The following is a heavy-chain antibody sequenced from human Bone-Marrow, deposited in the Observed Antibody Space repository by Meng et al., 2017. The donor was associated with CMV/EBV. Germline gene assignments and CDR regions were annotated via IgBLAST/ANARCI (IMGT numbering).Heavy chain of an antibody. V-gene: IGHV4-30-2*01. J-gene: IGHJ5*02. CDR1: GGSIASCGYS. CDR2: IYPSGST. Sequence: SGGSIASCGYSWRWIRQPPGKGLEWIGHIYPSGSTFYIPSLKSRVTMSLDRSKNQFSLKVASVTAADTAVYYCVRQVPATVFWFDPWGQGTLVTVSS. CDR3: VRQVPATVFWFDP. D-gene: IGHD2-2*01.